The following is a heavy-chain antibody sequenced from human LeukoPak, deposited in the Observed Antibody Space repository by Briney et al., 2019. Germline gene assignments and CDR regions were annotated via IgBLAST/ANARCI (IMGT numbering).Heavy chain of an antibody. V-gene: IGHV4-4*07. CDR3: ARGGNSGLPWWHYFDY. CDR1: GVSISSSY. D-gene: IGHD4-23*01. J-gene: IGHJ4*02. Sequence: SETLSLTCTVSGVSISSSYWSWIRQPAGKGLEWIGRIYTSGRTNNNPSLKSRVTMSVDTSKNQLSLKLSSVTAADTAVYYCARGGNSGLPWWHYFDYWGQGTLVTVSS. CDR2: IYTSGRT.